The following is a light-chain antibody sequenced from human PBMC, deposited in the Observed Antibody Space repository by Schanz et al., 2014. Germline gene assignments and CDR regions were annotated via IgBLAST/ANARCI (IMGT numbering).Light chain of an antibody. V-gene: IGKV3D-15*01. J-gene: IGKJ4*01. CDR2: GAS. Sequence: EIALTQSPGTLSLSPGDWASLSCRASQSVSYNYLAWYQQKPGQAPRLLIYGASKRATGIPVRFSGTGSGTEFTLTITSLQSEDFAVYYCQQYNNWPPLTFGGGTKVEIK. CDR3: QQYNNWPPLT. CDR1: QSVSYNY.